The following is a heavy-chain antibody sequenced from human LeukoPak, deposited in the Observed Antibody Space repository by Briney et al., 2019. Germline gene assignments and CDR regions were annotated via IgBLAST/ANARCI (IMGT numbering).Heavy chain of an antibody. D-gene: IGHD3-16*01. CDR1: GGSITNYY. J-gene: IGHJ4*02. CDR2: IYYTGGT. V-gene: IGHV4-59*08. Sequence: SETLSLTCTVSGGSITNYYWAWIRQPPGKGLEWIGNIYYTGGTKYNPSLRSRVTISVDPSKNQFSLKLSSVTAADTAMYSCARHVGKWGWDYWGQGTLVTVSS. CDR3: ARHVGKWGWDY.